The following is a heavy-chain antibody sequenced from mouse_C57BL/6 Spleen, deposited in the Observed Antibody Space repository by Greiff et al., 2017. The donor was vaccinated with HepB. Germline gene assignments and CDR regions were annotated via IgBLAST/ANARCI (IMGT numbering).Heavy chain of an antibody. J-gene: IGHJ2*01. CDR2: IYPGSGNT. V-gene: IGHV1-66*01. D-gene: IGHD2-5*01. Sequence: VQLQESGPELVKPGASVKISCKASGYSFTSYYIHWVKQRPGQGLEWIGWIYPGSGNTKYNEKFKGKATLTADTSSSTAYMQLSSLTSEDSAVYYCASPYYSNTFFDYWGQGTTLTVSS. CDR3: ASPYYSNTFFDY. CDR1: GYSFTSYY.